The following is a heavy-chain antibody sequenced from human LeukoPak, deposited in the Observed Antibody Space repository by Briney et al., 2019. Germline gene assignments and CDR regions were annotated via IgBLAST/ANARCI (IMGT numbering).Heavy chain of an antibody. J-gene: IGHJ4*02. CDR1: GGSISSGSYY. CDR2: IYTSGST. Sequence: TSETLSLTRTVSGGSISSGSYYWSWIRQPAGKGLEWIGRIYTSGSTNYNPSLKSRVTISVDTSKNQFSLKLSSVTAADTAVYYCARSWNLPGDFDYWGQGTLVTVSS. D-gene: IGHD1-1*01. CDR3: ARSWNLPGDFDY. V-gene: IGHV4-61*02.